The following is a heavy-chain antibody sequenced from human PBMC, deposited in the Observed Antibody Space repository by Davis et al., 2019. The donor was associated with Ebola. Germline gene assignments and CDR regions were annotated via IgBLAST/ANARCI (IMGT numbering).Heavy chain of an antibody. V-gene: IGHV1-3*01. D-gene: IGHD2-15*01. CDR1: GYTFTSYG. J-gene: IGHJ6*02. CDR2: INAGNGNT. Sequence: ASVKVSCKASGYTFTSYGISWVRQAPGQGLEWMGWINAGNGNTKYSQKFQGRVTITRDTSASTAYMELSSLRSEDTAVYYCARTVGYCSGGSCGYYYYYGMDVWGQGTTVTVSS. CDR3: ARTVGYCSGGSCGYYYYYGMDV.